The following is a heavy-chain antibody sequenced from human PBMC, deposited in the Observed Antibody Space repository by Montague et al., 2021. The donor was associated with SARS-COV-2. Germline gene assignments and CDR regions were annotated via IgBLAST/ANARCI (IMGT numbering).Heavy chain of an antibody. CDR2: ISYDGSIQ. CDR3: AKDATIFWFERGRGTFDY. J-gene: IGHJ4*02. D-gene: IGHD3-10*01. Sequence: SLRLSCAASGFTFNNFGMHWVRQAPGQGLEWVAVISYDGSIQYYADSVKGRFTISRDWSKSTLFLQMSSLRPEDTAVYYCAKDATIFWFERGRGTFDYWGRGILVAVSS. CDR1: GFTFNNFG. V-gene: IGHV3-30*18.